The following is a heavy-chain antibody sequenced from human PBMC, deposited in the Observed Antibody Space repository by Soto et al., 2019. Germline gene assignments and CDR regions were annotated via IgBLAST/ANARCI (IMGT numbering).Heavy chain of an antibody. V-gene: IGHV4-38-2*01. CDR2: IYYSGST. D-gene: IGHD6-13*01. Sequence: SETLSLTCAVSGYSISSGYYWGWLRQPPGKGLEWIGSIYYSGSTNYNPSLKSRVTISVDTSKNQFSLKLSSVTAADTAVYYCAASELLIAAAGLTFDYWGQGTLVTVSS. J-gene: IGHJ4*02. CDR1: GYSISSGYY. CDR3: AASELLIAAAGLTFDY.